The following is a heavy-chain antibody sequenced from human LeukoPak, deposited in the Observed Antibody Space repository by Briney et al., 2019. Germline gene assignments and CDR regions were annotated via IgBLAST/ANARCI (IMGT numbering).Heavy chain of an antibody. CDR2: ISAYNGNT. Sequence: ASVKVSCKSSGYTFTNYGISWVRQAPGQGLEWMGWISAYNGNTNYAQNLQGRVTMTTDTSTSTAYMELRSLRSDDTALYYCARGSSTVTTPRYFDYWGQGTLVTVSS. CDR3: ARGSSTVTTPRYFDY. J-gene: IGHJ4*02. CDR1: GYTFTNYG. V-gene: IGHV1-18*01. D-gene: IGHD4-11*01.